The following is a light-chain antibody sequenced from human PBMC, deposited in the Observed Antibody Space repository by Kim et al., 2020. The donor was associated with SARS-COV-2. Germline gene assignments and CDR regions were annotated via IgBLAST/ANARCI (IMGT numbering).Light chain of an antibody. CDR1: SSDVGGHNY. CDR3: SSYTNKNGYV. Sequence: RSVTIPCPGSSSDVGGHNYVSWYQQYSGKVPKLIIFDVSARPSGVSSRFSGAKSGNTASLTISDLQAEDEADYYCSSYTNKNGYVFGTGTKVTVL. CDR2: DVS. J-gene: IGLJ1*01. V-gene: IGLV2-14*03.